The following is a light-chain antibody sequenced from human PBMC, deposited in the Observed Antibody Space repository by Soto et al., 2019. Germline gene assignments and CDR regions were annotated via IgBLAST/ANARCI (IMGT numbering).Light chain of an antibody. V-gene: IGLV4-69*01. CDR2: VNGDGSH. Sequence: QLVLTQPPSASASLGASVKLTCTLSSGHSIFAIAWHQQQPEKGPRYLMKVNGDGSHNKGDGIPDRFSGSSSGAERYLTISSLQSEDEADYYCQTWATGIRVFGGGTKLTVL. CDR1: SGHSIFA. J-gene: IGLJ3*02. CDR3: QTWATGIRV.